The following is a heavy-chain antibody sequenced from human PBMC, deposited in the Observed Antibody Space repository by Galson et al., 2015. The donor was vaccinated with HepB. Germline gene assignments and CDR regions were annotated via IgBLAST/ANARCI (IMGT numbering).Heavy chain of an antibody. CDR3: SKAVAVSGHSCWFDP. D-gene: IGHD5/OR15-5a*01. Sequence: SLRLSCAASGFTFSRSGMHWVRQPPGKGLEWVAFISYDGSSKKYADSVKGRFTISRDNSNNTLYLQMTSLRLEDTAVYYCSKAVAVSGHSCWFDPWGQGALVIVSS. V-gene: IGHV3-30*18. CDR1: GFTFSRSG. J-gene: IGHJ5*02. CDR2: ISYDGSSK.